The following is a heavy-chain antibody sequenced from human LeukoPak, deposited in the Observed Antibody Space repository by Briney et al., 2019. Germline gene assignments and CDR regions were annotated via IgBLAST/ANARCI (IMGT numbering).Heavy chain of an antibody. J-gene: IGHJ4*02. CDR1: GGSFSGYY. Sequence: PSETLSLTCAVDGGSFSGYYWSWIRQPPGKGLEWIGEMNHSGITNYNPSLKSRVTMSIDTSKNQFSLKVISVTAADTAVYYCARAYYYFWSGPRPIDSRGQGTLVTVSS. CDR2: MNHSGIT. D-gene: IGHD3-3*01. CDR3: ARAYYYFWSGPRPIDS. V-gene: IGHV4-34*01.